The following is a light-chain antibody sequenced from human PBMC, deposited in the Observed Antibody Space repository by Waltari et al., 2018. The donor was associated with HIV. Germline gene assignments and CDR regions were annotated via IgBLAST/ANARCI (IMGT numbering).Light chain of an antibody. CDR1: QTVTNTY. V-gene: IGKV3-20*01. J-gene: IGKJ2*01. CDR2: GTS. CDR3: HHFGRSPPMYT. Sequence: EIVLTQSPGTLSLSPGDRATLSCRTSQTVTNTYVAWYQQRPGQAPRLLIYGTSTRPTGIPDRFSGRGSGKDFTLTISRLEPEDFSMYYCHHFGRSPPMYTFGQGTKLEI.